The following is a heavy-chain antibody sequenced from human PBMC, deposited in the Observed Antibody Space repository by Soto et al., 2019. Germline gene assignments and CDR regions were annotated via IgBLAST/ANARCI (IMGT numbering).Heavy chain of an antibody. D-gene: IGHD3-3*01. Sequence: EVQLVESGGGLVQPGGSLRLSCAVSGFTVSSYRMHWVRQAPGKGLVWVSRIKSDGSSTSYAESVKGRFTISRDNAKNTVYLQMNSPRADDTALYYCARGMHYYFWSAGPLLGMDVWGQGTTVTVS. J-gene: IGHJ6*02. CDR1: GFTVSSYR. CDR3: ARGMHYYFWSAGPLLGMDV. CDR2: IKSDGSST. V-gene: IGHV3-74*01.